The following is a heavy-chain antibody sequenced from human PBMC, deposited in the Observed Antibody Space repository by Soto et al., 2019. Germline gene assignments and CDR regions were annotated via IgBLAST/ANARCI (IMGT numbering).Heavy chain of an antibody. D-gene: IGHD3-9*01. Sequence: SETLSLTCTVSGGSISSSSYYWGWIRQPPGKGLEWTGSIYYSGSTYYNPSLKSRVTISVDTSKNQFSLKLSSVTAADTAVYYCAKHKKGSSVFQYFNCLFPGSDPWAQEPRFTAPS. J-gene: IGHJ5*02. V-gene: IGHV4-39*01. CDR3: AKHKKGSSVFQYFNCLFPGSDP. CDR2: IYYSGST. CDR1: GGSISSSSYY.